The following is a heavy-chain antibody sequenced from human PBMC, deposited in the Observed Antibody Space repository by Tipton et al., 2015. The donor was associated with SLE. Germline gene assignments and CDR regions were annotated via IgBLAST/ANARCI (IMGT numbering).Heavy chain of an antibody. CDR3: AKRENSGWLYFQH. V-gene: IGHV3-23*01. D-gene: IGHD6-19*01. Sequence: SLRLSCEGSGFTFSTYWMHWVRQAPGGGREWVSSITADGGSYYYADFVKGRFSASRDSSKNTLCLQMTSLRAEDTAVSYCAKRENSGWLYFQHWGQGTLVTVSS. CDR1: GFTFSTYW. J-gene: IGHJ1*01. CDR2: ITADGGSY.